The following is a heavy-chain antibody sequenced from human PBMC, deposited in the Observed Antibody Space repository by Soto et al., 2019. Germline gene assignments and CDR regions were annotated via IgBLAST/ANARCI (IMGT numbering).Heavy chain of an antibody. Sequence: SVKVSCKASGGTFSSYAISWVRQAPGQGLEWMGGIIPIFGTANYAQKFQGRVTITADESTSTAYVELSSLRSEDTAVYYCARDRDGSAASQAGYSSSWDPTYFDYWGQGTLVTVSS. V-gene: IGHV1-69*13. CDR3: ARDRDGSAASQAGYSSSWDPTYFDY. CDR2: IIPIFGTA. D-gene: IGHD6-13*01. J-gene: IGHJ4*02. CDR1: GGTFSSYA.